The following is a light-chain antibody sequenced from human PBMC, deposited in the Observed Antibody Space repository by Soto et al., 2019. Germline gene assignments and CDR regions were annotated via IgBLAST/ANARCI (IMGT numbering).Light chain of an antibody. J-gene: IGKJ2*01. Sequence: VIWVTQSPSLLSASTGDRVTISCRMSQDMVNYLAWYQQKPGKAPELLIYTDSTLQTRVPSRFSGSGSGTDFTLTISSLQSEDFATYYSQQYYLFPYTFVQGTILELK. CDR3: QQYYLFPYT. CDR1: QDMVNY. V-gene: IGKV1D-8*01. CDR2: TDS.